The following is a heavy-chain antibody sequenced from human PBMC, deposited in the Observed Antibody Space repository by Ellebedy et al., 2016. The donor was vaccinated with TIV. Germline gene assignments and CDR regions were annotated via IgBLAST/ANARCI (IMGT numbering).Heavy chain of an antibody. V-gene: IGHV3-30-3*01. Sequence: GGSLRLXXAASGFTFSSYAMHWVRQAPGKGLEWVAVISYDGSNKYYADSVKGRFTISRDNSKNTLYLQMNSLRAEDTAVYYCARAPYSSSWYNYYYYGMDVWGQGTTVTVSS. J-gene: IGHJ6*02. CDR3: ARAPYSSSWYNYYYYGMDV. CDR1: GFTFSSYA. D-gene: IGHD6-13*01. CDR2: ISYDGSNK.